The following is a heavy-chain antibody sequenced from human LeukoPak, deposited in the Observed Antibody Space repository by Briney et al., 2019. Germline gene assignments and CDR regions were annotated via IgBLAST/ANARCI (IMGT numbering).Heavy chain of an antibody. V-gene: IGHV3-30*04. Sequence: PGRSLRLSCAASGFTFSNYAMHWVRQAPGEGLEWVAVISRDGTDKYYADSVKGRLTISRDNSQSTLYLHMNSPSTEDTALYYCARAIRAPGTPENAFDIWGQGTMVTVSS. CDR1: GFTFSNYA. J-gene: IGHJ3*02. CDR3: ARAIRAPGTPENAFDI. D-gene: IGHD6-13*01. CDR2: ISRDGTDK.